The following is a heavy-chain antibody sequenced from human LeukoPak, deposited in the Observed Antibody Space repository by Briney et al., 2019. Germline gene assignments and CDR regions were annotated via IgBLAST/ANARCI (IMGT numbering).Heavy chain of an antibody. D-gene: IGHD3-22*01. J-gene: IGHJ4*02. CDR3: ARLVPGSSGYSSDY. CDR1: GGSFSGYY. V-gene: IGHV4-34*01. CDR2: INHSGST. Sequence: PSETLSLTCAVYGGSFSGYYWSWIRQPPGKVLEWIGEINHSGSTNYNPSLKSRVTISVDTSKNQFSLKLSSVTAADTAVYYCARLVPGSSGYSSDYWGQGTLVTVSS.